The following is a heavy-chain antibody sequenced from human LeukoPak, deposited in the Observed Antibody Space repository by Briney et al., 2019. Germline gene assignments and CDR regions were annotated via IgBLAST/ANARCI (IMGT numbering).Heavy chain of an antibody. CDR1: GFTFSSYA. CDR3: VKDPFYGGNPLYYFDY. Sequence: GGSLRLSCAASGFTFSSYAMHWVRQAPGKGLECVSAITGDGGRTYYADSVKGRFTISRDNSKNTLYLQMNSLRAEDTAVYYCVKDPFYGGNPLYYFDYWGQGTLVTVSS. D-gene: IGHD4-23*01. V-gene: IGHV3-64D*06. J-gene: IGHJ4*02. CDR2: ITGDGGRT.